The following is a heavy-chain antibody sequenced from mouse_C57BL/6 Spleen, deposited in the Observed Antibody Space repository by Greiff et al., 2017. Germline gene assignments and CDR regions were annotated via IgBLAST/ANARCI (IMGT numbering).Heavy chain of an antibody. CDR1: GFTFSSYT. CDR3: ARQGSPRYFDV. Sequence: EVKLVESGGGLVKPGGSLKLSCAASGFTFSSYTMSWVRQTPEKRLEWVATISGGGGNTYYPDSVKGRFTISRDNAKNTLYLQMSSLRSEDTALYYCARQGSPRYFDVWGTGTTVTVSS. J-gene: IGHJ1*03. D-gene: IGHD1-1*02. CDR2: ISGGGGNT. V-gene: IGHV5-9*01.